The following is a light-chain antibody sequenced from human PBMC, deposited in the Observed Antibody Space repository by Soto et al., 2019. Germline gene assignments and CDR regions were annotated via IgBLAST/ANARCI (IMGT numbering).Light chain of an antibody. Sequence: DIQMTQSPSSLSASVGDRVTITCRASQSISSYLNWYQQKPGKAPKLLIYAASSLQSGVPSRFSGSGSGTDFTLTISSLQPEDFATYYCQQSYSTPFTFGGGTMVEMK. CDR2: AAS. CDR3: QQSYSTPFT. CDR1: QSISSY. V-gene: IGKV1-39*01. J-gene: IGKJ4*01.